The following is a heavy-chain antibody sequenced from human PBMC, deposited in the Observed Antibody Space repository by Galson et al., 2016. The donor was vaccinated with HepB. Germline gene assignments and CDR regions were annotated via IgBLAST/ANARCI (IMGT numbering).Heavy chain of an antibody. CDR3: TISDYGDY. CDR2: IRGDGAIT. V-gene: IGHV3-74*01. CDR1: GITLSGYR. Sequence: SLRLSCAASGITLSGYRMHWVRQVPGKGLVWVSRIRGDGAITYYADSVEGRFTISRGNAKNTLYLQMNNLGAEDTAVYYCTISDYGDYWGQGTLVTVSS. J-gene: IGHJ4*02.